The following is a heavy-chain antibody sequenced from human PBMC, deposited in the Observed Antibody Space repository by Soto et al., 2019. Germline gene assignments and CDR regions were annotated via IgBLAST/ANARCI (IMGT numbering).Heavy chain of an antibody. V-gene: IGHV3-33*01. D-gene: IGHD4-4*01. CDR1: GFTFSSYG. Sequence: QVQLVESGGGVVQPGRSLRLSCAASGFTFSSYGMHWVRQAPGKGLEWVAVIWYDGSNKYYADSVKGRFTISRDNSKNTLYLQMNSLRAEDTAVYYCARDSPSPVTDYWGQGTLVTVSS. CDR2: IWYDGSNK. J-gene: IGHJ4*02. CDR3: ARDSPSPVTDY.